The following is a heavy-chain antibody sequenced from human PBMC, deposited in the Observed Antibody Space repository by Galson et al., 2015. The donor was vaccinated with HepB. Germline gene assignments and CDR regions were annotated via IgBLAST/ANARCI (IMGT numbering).Heavy chain of an antibody. J-gene: IGHJ4*02. CDR3: AKGVGHFWTGYYLDY. Sequence: SLRLSCAASGFTFDDYAMHWVRQAPGKGLEWVSSISWNSGSIGYADSVKGRFTISRDNAKNSLYLQMNSLRAEDTALYYCAKGVGHFWTGYYLDYWGQGTLVTVSS. V-gene: IGHV3-9*01. D-gene: IGHD3/OR15-3a*01. CDR2: ISWNSGSI. CDR1: GFTFDDYA.